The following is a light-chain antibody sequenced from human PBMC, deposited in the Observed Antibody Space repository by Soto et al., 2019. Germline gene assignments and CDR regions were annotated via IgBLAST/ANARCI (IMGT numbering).Light chain of an antibody. Sequence: QSVLTQPTSVSGAPGQRVTIFCTGTTSNIGAGYDVHWYQQLPGTAPKLVIYGNINRPSGVPDRFSGSQSGTSASLAITGLQAEDEADYYCQSYDSNLSGVLFGGGTKLTVL. CDR2: GNI. CDR3: QSYDSNLSGVL. J-gene: IGLJ2*01. V-gene: IGLV1-40*01. CDR1: TSNIGAGYD.